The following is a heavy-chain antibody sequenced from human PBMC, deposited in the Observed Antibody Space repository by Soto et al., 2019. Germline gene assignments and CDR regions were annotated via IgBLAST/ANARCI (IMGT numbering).Heavy chain of an antibody. J-gene: IGHJ3*02. CDR3: AKDKRRYCSSTSCYSAFDI. Sequence: GGSLRLSCAASGFTFDDYAMHWVRQAPGKGLEWVSGISWNSGSIGYADSVKGRFTISRDNAKNSLYLQMNSLRAEDTALYYCAKDKRRYCSSTSCYSAFDIWGQGTMVTVSS. CDR1: GFTFDDYA. V-gene: IGHV3-9*01. CDR2: ISWNSGSI. D-gene: IGHD2-2*02.